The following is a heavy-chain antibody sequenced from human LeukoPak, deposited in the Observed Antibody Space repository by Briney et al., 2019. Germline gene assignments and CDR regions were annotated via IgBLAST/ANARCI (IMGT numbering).Heavy chain of an antibody. D-gene: IGHD3-10*01. CDR1: GFTVSSNY. Sequence: GGSLRLSCAASGFTVSSNYMSWVRQAPGKGLEWVSVIYSGGSTYYADSVKGRFTISRDNSKNTLYLQMNSLRAEDTAVYYCAKTVRWFGELLIDAFDIWGQGTMVTVSS. V-gene: IGHV3-53*05. J-gene: IGHJ3*02. CDR2: IYSGGST. CDR3: AKTVRWFGELLIDAFDI.